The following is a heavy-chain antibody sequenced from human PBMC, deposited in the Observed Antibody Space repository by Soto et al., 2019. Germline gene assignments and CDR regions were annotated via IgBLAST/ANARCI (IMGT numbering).Heavy chain of an antibody. CDR2: ISYDGSNK. V-gene: IGHV3-30*18. D-gene: IGHD4-17*01. CDR1: GFTFSSYG. J-gene: IGHJ4*02. CDR3: AKAHTVAPDY. Sequence: PGGPLRLSCAASGFTFSSYGMHWVRQAPGKGLEWVAVISYDGSNKYYADSVKGRFTISRDNSKNTLYLQMNSLRAEDTAVYYCAKAHTVAPDYWGQGTLVTVSS.